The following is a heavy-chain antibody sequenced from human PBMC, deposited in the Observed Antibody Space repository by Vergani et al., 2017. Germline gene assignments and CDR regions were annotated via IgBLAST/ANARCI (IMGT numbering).Heavy chain of an antibody. Sequence: QVQLQESGPGLVKPSQTLSLTCTVSGGSISSGSYYWSWIRQPAGKGLEWIGRIYTSGSTNYNPSLKSLVTISVDTSKNQFSLKLSAVTAADTAVYYCARGQWVETWGSDGMDVWGQGPTVTVSS. CDR3: ARGQWVETWGSDGMDV. J-gene: IGHJ6*02. V-gene: IGHV4-61*02. D-gene: IGHD6-19*01. CDR1: GGSISSGSYY. CDR2: IYTSGST.